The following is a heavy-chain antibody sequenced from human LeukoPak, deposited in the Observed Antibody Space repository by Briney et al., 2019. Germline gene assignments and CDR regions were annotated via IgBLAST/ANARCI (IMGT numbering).Heavy chain of an antibody. CDR2: IYYSGST. V-gene: IGHV4-59*12. CDR1: GGSISSYY. D-gene: IGHD2-2*01. CDR3: ARETGSTSFAPYGMDV. J-gene: IGHJ6*02. Sequence: SETLSLTCTVSGGSISSYYWSWIRQPPGKGLEWIGYIYYSGSTYYNPSLKSRVTISVDTSKNQFSLKLSSVTAADTAVYYCARETGSTSFAPYGMDVWGQGTTVTVSS.